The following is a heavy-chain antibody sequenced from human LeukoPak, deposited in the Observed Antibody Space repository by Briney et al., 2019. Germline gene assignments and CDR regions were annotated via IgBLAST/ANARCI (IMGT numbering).Heavy chain of an antibody. CDR1: GFTFSSYA. CDR3: AKERVVIIPTAIDY. Sequence: GGSLRLSCAASGFTFSSYAMSWVRQAPGQGLEWVSAISGSGGSTYYADSAKGRFTISRDNSKNTLYLQMNSLRAEDAAIYYCAKERVVIIPTAIDYWGQGTLVTVSS. V-gene: IGHV3-23*01. CDR2: ISGSGGST. D-gene: IGHD2-2*01. J-gene: IGHJ4*02.